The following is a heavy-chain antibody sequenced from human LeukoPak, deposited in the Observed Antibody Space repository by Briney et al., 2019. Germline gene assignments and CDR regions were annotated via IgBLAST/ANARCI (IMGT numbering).Heavy chain of an antibody. CDR2: IYYSGST. Sequence: PSETLSLTCTVSGGSISSYYWSWIRQPPGKGLEWIGYIYYSGSTNYNPSLKSRVTISVDTSKNQFSLKLSSVTAADTAVYYCARRAREGAFDIWGQGTMVTVSS. J-gene: IGHJ3*02. CDR3: ARRAREGAFDI. D-gene: IGHD5-24*01. V-gene: IGHV4-59*08. CDR1: GGSISSYY.